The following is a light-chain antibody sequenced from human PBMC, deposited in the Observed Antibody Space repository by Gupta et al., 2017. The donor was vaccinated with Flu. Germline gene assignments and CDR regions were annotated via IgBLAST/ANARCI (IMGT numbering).Light chain of an antibody. V-gene: IGLV4-69*01. J-gene: IGLJ2*01. CDR3: PTWTMSTYVV. CDR1: SGYTTYV. Sequence: LVLTQSPSASASLGASVKLTCTLGSGYTTYVNAWHHQQPGKCPRYLMKVNSDDTYRKGDGIPDRFSGSSSGAARYLSISSLQAEDEGDYYCPTWTMSTYVVFGGGTKLTVL. CDR2: VNSDDTY.